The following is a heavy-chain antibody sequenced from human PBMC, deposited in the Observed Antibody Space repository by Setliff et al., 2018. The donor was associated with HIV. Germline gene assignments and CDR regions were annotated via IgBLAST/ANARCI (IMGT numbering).Heavy chain of an antibody. J-gene: IGHJ4*02. CDR2: FIPFFGTT. CDR1: GGTFDNLA. CDR3: GRGKHYSSGSPPLYDS. D-gene: IGHD3-10*01. V-gene: IGHV1-69*13. Sequence: SVKVSCKASGGTFDNLAISWVRQAPGQGLEWMGEFIPFFGTTNYAQKFQGRVSFTADASTNTAYMELSSLRSEDTAVFYCGRGKHYSSGSPPLYDSWGQGTLVTVSS.